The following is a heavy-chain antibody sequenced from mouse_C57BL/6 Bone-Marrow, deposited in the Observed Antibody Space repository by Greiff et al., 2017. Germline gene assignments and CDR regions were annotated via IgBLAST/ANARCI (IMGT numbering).Heavy chain of an antibody. CDR2: IYPRDGST. J-gene: IGHJ4*01. CDR3: ARGDYGNNDAMDY. CDR1: GYTFTSYD. V-gene: IGHV1-85*01. D-gene: IGHD2-1*01. Sequence: QVQLQQSGPELVKPGASVKLSCKASGYTFTSYDINWVKQRPGQGLEWIGWIYPRDGSTKYNEKFKGKATLTVDKSSSTAYMQLNSLTSEDSAVYFCARGDYGNNDAMDYWGQGTTVTVSS.